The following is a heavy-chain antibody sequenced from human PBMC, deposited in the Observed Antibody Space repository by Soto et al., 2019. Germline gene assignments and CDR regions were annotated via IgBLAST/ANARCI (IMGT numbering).Heavy chain of an antibody. V-gene: IGHV4-39*01. D-gene: IGHD3-22*01. CDR1: GGSTSSSSYY. CDR2: IYYTGST. Sequence: SETLSLTCTVSGGSTSSSSYYWGWIRQPPGKGLEWIGNIYYTGSTYYNPSLKSRVTISVDTSKNQFSLKLSSVTAADTSVYYCARHSVELRGYYDSGGYWFFDYWGRGTLVTVSS. CDR3: ARHSVELRGYYDSGGYWFFDY. J-gene: IGHJ4*02.